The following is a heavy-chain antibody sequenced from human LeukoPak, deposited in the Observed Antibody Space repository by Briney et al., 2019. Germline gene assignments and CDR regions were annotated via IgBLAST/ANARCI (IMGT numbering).Heavy chain of an antibody. J-gene: IGHJ4*02. D-gene: IGHD3-22*01. V-gene: IGHV3-53*01. Sequence: GGSLRLSCAASGFTVSNNYMSWVRQAPGKGLEWVPLIYSGGNTYYADSVRGRFSISRDNSKNTLYLQMNSLRAEDTAIYYCAVYSSLDYWSQGTLVTVSS. CDR2: IYSGGNT. CDR3: AVYSSLDY. CDR1: GFTVSNNY.